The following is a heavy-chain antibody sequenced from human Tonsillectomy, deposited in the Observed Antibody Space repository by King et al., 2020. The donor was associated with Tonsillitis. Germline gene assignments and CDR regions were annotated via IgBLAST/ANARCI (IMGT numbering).Heavy chain of an antibody. CDR2: ISAYNGNT. J-gene: IGHJ6*02. CDR1: GYTFTSYG. CDR3: ARGGSLDFTIFGVVIVDGMDV. D-gene: IGHD3-3*01. V-gene: IGHV1-18*04. Sequence: VQLVESGAEVKKPGASVKVSCKASGYTFTSYGISWVRQAPGQGLEWMGWISAYNGNTNYAQKLQGRVTMTTDTSTSTAYMELRSLRSDDTAVYYCARGGSLDFTIFGVVIVDGMDVWGQGTTVTVSS.